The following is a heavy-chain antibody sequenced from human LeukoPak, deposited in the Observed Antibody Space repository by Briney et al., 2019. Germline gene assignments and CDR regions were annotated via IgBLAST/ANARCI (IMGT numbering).Heavy chain of an antibody. CDR1: GFTFSSYA. J-gene: IGHJ4*02. Sequence: PGGPLRLSCAASGFTFSSYAMSWVRQAPGKGLEWVSAISGSGGSTYYADSVKGRFTISRDNSKNTLYLQMNSLRAEDTAVYYCAKDRGAGGAISGYYYAWGQGTLVTVSS. V-gene: IGHV3-23*01. CDR2: ISGSGGST. D-gene: IGHD3-22*01. CDR3: AKDRGAGGAISGYYYA.